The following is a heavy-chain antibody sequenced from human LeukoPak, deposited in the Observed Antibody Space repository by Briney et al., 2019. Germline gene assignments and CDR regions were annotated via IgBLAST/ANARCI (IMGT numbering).Heavy chain of an antibody. J-gene: IGHJ4*02. D-gene: IGHD2-15*01. V-gene: IGHV4-4*02. Sequence: SETLSLTCAVSGGSISGDSWWSWVRQSPGKGLEWIGEINHSGSTNYNPSLKSRVTISVDTSKNQFSLKLSSVTAADTAVYYCARGRDYCSGGSCYFDYWGQGTLVTVSS. CDR2: INHSGST. CDR3: ARGRDYCSGGSCYFDY. CDR1: GGSISGDSW.